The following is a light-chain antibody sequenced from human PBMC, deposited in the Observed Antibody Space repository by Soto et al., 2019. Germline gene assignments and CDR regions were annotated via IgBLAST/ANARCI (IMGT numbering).Light chain of an antibody. CDR2: DAS. CDR3: QQYGDSPFT. CDR1: QSVVNSY. V-gene: IGKV3-20*01. J-gene: IGKJ3*01. Sequence: DIVLTQSPGTLSLSPGERAILSCRASQSVVNSYLAWFQHKPGQAPRLLIHDASRRATGIPDRFSGSGSGTDFTLTSSRLEHEDFAVYYCQQYGDSPFTFGPGTRVDIK.